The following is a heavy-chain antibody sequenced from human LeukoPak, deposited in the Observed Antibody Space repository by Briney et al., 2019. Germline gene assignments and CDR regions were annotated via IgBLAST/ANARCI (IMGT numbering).Heavy chain of an antibody. Sequence: PSETLSLTCGVSGDSVSGYYWSWIRRPPEKGLEWIGYIHSSGSTNYSPSLKSRLALSVDTSKNQFSLNLNSVTAADTAVYYCTRAPPGMTMMTDYWGQGTLVTVSS. D-gene: IGHD3-22*01. CDR2: IHSSGST. CDR1: GDSVSGYY. CDR3: TRAPPGMTMMTDY. J-gene: IGHJ4*02. V-gene: IGHV4-59*02.